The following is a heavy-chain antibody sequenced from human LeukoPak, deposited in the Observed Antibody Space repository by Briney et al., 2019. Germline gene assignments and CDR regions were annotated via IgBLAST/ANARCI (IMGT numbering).Heavy chain of an antibody. D-gene: IGHD3-9*01. CDR3: ARGYYDILTGYSPYYYYYGMDV. V-gene: IGHV1-18*01. CDR1: GYTFTSYG. CDR2: ISAYNGNT. Sequence: ASVEVSCKASGYTFTSYGISWVRQAPGQGLEWMGWISAYNGNTNYAQKLQGRVTMTTDTSTSTAYMELRSLRSDDTAVYYCARGYYDILTGYSPYYYYYGMDVWGQGTTVTVSS. J-gene: IGHJ6*02.